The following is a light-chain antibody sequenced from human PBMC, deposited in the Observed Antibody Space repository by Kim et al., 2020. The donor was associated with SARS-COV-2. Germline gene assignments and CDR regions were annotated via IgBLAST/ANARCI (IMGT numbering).Light chain of an antibody. CDR1: QSVLYSSSNKNY. CDR2: WTP. Sequence: TTINWKTSQSVLYSSSNKNYFGWYQQRPRQPLKLLIYWTPTRESEIPDRFSRSGSRKDFTHTISSLQDEDEAVYYCQQYYSTPLTFGGGTKVDIK. J-gene: IGKJ4*01. V-gene: IGKV4-1*01. CDR3: QQYYSTPLT.